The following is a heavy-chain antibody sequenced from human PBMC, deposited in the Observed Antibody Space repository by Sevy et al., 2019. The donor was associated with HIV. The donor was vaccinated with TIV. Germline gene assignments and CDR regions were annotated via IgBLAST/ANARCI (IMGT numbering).Heavy chain of an antibody. J-gene: IGHJ5*02. V-gene: IGHV4-59*01. CDR1: GGSISSYY. CDR2: IYYNGST. Sequence: SETLSLTCTVSGGSISSYYWSWIRQPPGKGLEWIGYIYYNGSTNYNPSLKSRVTISVDTSKNQFSLKLSSVTAADTAVYYCARFKDYCSSTSCYSWFDPWGQGTLVTVSS. CDR3: ARFKDYCSSTSCYSWFDP. D-gene: IGHD2-2*01.